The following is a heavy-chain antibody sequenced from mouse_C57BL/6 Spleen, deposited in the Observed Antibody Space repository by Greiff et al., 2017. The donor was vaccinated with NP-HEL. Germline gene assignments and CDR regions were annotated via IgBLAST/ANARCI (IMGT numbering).Heavy chain of an antibody. CDR3: ARYGDGWYFDV. Sequence: EVKLVESGGGLVQPGGSLSLSCAASGFTFTAYYMSWVRQPPGKALEWLGFIRNKANGYTTEYSASVKGRFTISRDNSQSILYLQMNALSAEDSATDYGARYGDGWYFDVWGTGTTVTVSS. V-gene: IGHV7-3*01. J-gene: IGHJ1*03. CDR2: IRNKANGYTT. D-gene: IGHD3-3*01. CDR1: GFTFTAYY.